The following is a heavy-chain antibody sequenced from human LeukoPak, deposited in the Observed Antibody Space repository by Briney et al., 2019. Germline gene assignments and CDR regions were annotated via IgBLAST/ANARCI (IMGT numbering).Heavy chain of an antibody. CDR2: IYYSGST. Sequence: PSETLSLTCTVSGGSISSGGYYWSWIRQHPGKGLEWIGYIYYSGSTYYNPSLKSRVTISVDTSKNQFSLKLSSVTAADTAVYYCARDRSSWTGYYYGMDVWGQGTTVTVSS. J-gene: IGHJ6*02. CDR1: GGSISSGGYY. D-gene: IGHD6-13*01. V-gene: IGHV4-31*03. CDR3: ARDRSSWTGYYYGMDV.